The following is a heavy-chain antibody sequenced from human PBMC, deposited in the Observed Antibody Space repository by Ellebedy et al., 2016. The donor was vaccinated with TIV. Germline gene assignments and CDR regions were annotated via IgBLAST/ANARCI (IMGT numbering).Heavy chain of an antibody. Sequence: MPSETLSLTCTVSGGSISSSSYYWGWIRQPPGKGLEWIGSLYYSGSTYYNPSLKSRVTISVDTSKNQFSLKLSSVTAADTAVYYCARVSSSYPREDFDYWGQGTLVTVSS. D-gene: IGHD6-13*01. CDR1: GGSISSSSYY. CDR2: LYYSGST. J-gene: IGHJ4*02. CDR3: ARVSSSYPREDFDY. V-gene: IGHV4-39*01.